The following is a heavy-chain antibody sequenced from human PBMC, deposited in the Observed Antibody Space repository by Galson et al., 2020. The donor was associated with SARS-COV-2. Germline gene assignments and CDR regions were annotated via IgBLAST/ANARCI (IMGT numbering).Heavy chain of an antibody. CDR2: IWYDGSNK. CDR1: GFTFSSYG. Sequence: SGFTFSSYGMHWVRQAPGKGLEWVAVIWYDGSNKYYADSVKGRFTISRDNSKNTLYLQMNSLRAEDTAVYYCARDLGDSSGFPKYYFDYWGQGTLVTVSS. J-gene: IGHJ4*02. V-gene: IGHV3-33*01. CDR3: ARDLGDSSGFPKYYFDY. D-gene: IGHD3-22*01.